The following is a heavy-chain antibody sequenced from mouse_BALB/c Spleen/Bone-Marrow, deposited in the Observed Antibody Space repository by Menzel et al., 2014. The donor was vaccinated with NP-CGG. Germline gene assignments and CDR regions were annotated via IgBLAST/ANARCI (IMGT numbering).Heavy chain of an antibody. CDR2: INPDSRTK. CDR3: ARPDYYGYLNY. V-gene: IGHV4-1*02. CDR1: GFDFSRYW. D-gene: IGHD1-1*01. J-gene: IGHJ2*01. Sequence: EVKVVESGGGLVQPGGSLKLSCAASGFDFSRYWMSWVRRAPGEGLEWIGEINPDSRTKNYSPSLKDKFIISRDNAKNTLYLRLNKVRSEDTALYYCARPDYYGYLNYWGQGTTLTVSS.